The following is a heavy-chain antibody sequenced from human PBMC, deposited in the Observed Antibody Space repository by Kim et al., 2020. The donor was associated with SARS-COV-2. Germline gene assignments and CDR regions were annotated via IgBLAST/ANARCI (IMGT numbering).Heavy chain of an antibody. CDR3: AKVSTGYSSSWNWLDP. J-gene: IGHJ5*02. D-gene: IGHD6-13*01. CDR2: IDPSDSYS. CDR1: GYSFTNYW. V-gene: IGHV5-10-1*01. Sequence: GESLKISCKGSGYSFTNYWITWVRQMPEKGLEWMGRIDPSDSYSDYSPSFKGHVTMSVDKSITTAYLQWSSLKASDSAMYYCAKVSTGYSSSWNWLDPWGQGTPVTVSS.